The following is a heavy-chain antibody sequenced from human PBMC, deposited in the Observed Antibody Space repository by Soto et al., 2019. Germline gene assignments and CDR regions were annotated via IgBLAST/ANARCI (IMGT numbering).Heavy chain of an antibody. Sequence: GGSLRLSCAASGFTVSSNYMSWVRQAPGKGLEWVSVIYSGGSTYYADSVKGRFTISRDNSKNTLYLQMNSLRAEDTAVYYCARDGLYGYRWYYFAFWGQRTLVTGSA. CDR1: GFTVSSNY. J-gene: IGHJ4*02. CDR2: IYSGGST. V-gene: IGHV3-66*01. CDR3: ARDGLYGYRWYYFAF. D-gene: IGHD5-18*01.